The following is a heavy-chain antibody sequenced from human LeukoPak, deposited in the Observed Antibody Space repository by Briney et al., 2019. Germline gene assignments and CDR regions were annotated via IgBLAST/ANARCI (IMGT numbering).Heavy chain of an antibody. CDR3: ASLRDYYYGMDV. J-gene: IGHJ6*02. D-gene: IGHD4-17*01. CDR1: GFTVSSNY. CDR2: IYSGGST. V-gene: IGHV3-66*01. Sequence: GGSLRLSCAASGFTVSSNYMSWVRQAPGKGLEWVSVIYSGGSTYYADSVRGRFTISRDSSKNTLYLQMNSLRAEDTAVYYCASLRDYYYGMDVWGQGTTVTVSS.